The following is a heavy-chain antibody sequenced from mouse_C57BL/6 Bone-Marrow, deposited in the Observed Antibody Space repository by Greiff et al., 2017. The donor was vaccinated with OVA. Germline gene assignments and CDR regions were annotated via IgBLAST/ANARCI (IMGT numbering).Heavy chain of an antibody. Sequence: VQLQQSGAELAKPGASVKLSCTASGYTFTSYWMPWVKQRPGQGLEWIGYINPSSGYTKYNQKFKDKATLTADKSSSTAYMQLSSLTYEDSAVYYCTRSRYDGYYVYYFDYWGQGTTLTVSS. D-gene: IGHD2-3*01. J-gene: IGHJ2*01. V-gene: IGHV1-7*01. CDR1: GYTFTSYW. CDR3: TRSRYDGYYVYYFDY. CDR2: INPSSGYT.